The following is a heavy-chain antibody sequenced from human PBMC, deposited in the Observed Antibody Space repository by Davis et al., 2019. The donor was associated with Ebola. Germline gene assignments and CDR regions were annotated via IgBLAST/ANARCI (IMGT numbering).Heavy chain of an antibody. CDR1: GYTFTGYY. J-gene: IGHJ6*03. V-gene: IGHV1-2*02. D-gene: IGHD6-13*01. CDR2: INPNSGGT. CDR3: ARDHEGRDSSSWSYTYYYMDV. Sequence: ASVKVSCKASGYTFTGYYMHWVRQAPGQGLEWMGWINPNSGGTNYAQKVQGRFTMNRDTSVSTASMALRRLRSDDTAVYYCARDHEGRDSSSWSYTYYYMDVWGKGTTVTVSS.